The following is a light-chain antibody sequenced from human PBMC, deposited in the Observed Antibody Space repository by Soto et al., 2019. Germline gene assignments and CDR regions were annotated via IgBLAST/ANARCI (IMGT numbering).Light chain of an antibody. CDR2: DAT. Sequence: DIQMTQSHSILSASVGDSFTITFRASQTIDSWVAWYQQKPGKAPKLLVYDATSLESGVSSRFSGSGYGTDFTLSINNLQPDDFATYYCQQYNRLITFGQGTRLEIK. V-gene: IGKV1-5*01. CDR3: QQYNRLIT. CDR1: QTIDSW. J-gene: IGKJ5*01.